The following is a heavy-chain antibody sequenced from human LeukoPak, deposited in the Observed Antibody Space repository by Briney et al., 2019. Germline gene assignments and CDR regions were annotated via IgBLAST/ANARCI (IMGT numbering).Heavy chain of an antibody. CDR1: GYTFTDYY. D-gene: IGHD2-8*01. CDR2: INPNSGGT. CDR3: ARIGFCPSGICYPFAFDI. Sequence: ASVKVSCKASGYTFTDYYMHWVRQAPGRGLEWMGWINPNSGGTNYAQRFQGRVTMTRDTSVSTAHMELSRLRTDDTAVYYCARIGFCPSGICYPFAFDIWGQGTMVIVS. V-gene: IGHV1-2*02. J-gene: IGHJ3*02.